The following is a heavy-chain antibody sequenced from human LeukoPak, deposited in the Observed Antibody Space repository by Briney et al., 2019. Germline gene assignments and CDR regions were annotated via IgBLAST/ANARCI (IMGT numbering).Heavy chain of an antibody. CDR1: GFTFSSYG. D-gene: IGHD3-22*01. Sequence: PGGSLRLSCAASGFTFSSYGMHWVRQAPGKGLEWVAFIRYDGNNKQYADSVKGRFTISRDDSKNTLHLQMNSLRAEDTAMYYCAKTLRDSSGYYAAGNWGQGTLVTVSS. V-gene: IGHV3-30*02. CDR3: AKTLRDSSGYYAAGN. J-gene: IGHJ4*02. CDR2: IRYDGNNK.